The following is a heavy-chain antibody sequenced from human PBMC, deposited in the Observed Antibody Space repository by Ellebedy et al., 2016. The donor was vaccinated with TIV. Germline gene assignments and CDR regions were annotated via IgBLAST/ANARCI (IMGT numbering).Heavy chain of an antibody. Sequence: GESLKISCAASGFSFNSYWMSWVRQAPGKGLEWVANINQGGSVKYYVDSVRGRFTISRDNAKNSLFLQMNSLRAEDTAVYYCAKDGSYGDYRSPAHGFVFWGQGTMVSVAS. CDR1: GFSFNSYW. D-gene: IGHD3-10*01. CDR3: AKDGSYGDYRSPAHGFVF. V-gene: IGHV3-7*01. J-gene: IGHJ3*01. CDR2: INQGGSVK.